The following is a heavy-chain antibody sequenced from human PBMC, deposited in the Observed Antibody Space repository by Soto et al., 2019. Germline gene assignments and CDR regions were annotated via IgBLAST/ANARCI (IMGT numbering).Heavy chain of an antibody. D-gene: IGHD3-16*01. CDR3: AHSHDNEDYFDY. J-gene: IGHJ4*02. Sequence: QITLKESGPTLVKPTQTLTLTCTFSGFSLSTSGVGVGWIRQPPGKALEWLALIYWDDDKRYSPSLKSRLTITKDTSKNQVVLTMTTMDPVETATYYCAHSHDNEDYFDYWGQGTLVTVSS. V-gene: IGHV2-5*02. CDR1: GFSLSTSGVG. CDR2: IYWDDDK.